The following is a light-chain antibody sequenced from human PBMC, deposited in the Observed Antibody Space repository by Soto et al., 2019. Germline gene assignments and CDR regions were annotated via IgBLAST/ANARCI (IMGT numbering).Light chain of an antibody. J-gene: IGKJ1*01. CDR2: GTS. CDR1: QSVSSGN. Sequence: EIVLTQSPGTLSLSPGQRATLSCRASQSVSSGNLAWYQQKPGQTPRLLIYGTSNRATGIPDRFTGSGSGTDFTLTISRLEPEDFAVYYCQQYGSSPRTFGQGTKVDI. CDR3: QQYGSSPRT. V-gene: IGKV3-20*01.